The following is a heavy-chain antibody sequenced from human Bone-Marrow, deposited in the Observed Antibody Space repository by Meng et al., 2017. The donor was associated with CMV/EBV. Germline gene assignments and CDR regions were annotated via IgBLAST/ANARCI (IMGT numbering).Heavy chain of an antibody. Sequence: SGPTLVYSTQTLTLTCSFSGFSLTSSGVGVGWIRQPPGKALEGLAFMYWHDDKRYSPSQQTRLTIIKDTSKNHVVPTMTNRDPVDTATHFCAPTMGGTGYCDSTSCLAWFDSWGQGTLVTVSS. J-gene: IGHJ5*01. CDR3: APTMGGTGYCDSTSCLAWFDS. CDR1: GFSLTSSGVG. D-gene: IGHD2-2*01. CDR2: MYWHDDK. V-gene: IGHV2-5*01.